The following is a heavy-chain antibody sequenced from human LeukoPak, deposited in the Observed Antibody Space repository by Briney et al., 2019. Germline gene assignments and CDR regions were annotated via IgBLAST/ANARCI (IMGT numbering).Heavy chain of an antibody. V-gene: IGHV1-18*01. Sequence: ASVKVSCKASGGTFSSYAISWVRQAPGQGLEWMGWISAYNGNTNYAQKLQGRVTMTTDTSTSTAYMELRSLRSGDTAVYYCARVESYCSSTSCYGEYYYYGMDVWGQGTTVTVSS. CDR2: ISAYNGNT. J-gene: IGHJ6*02. CDR1: GGTFSSYA. D-gene: IGHD2-2*01. CDR3: ARVESYCSSTSCYGEYYYYGMDV.